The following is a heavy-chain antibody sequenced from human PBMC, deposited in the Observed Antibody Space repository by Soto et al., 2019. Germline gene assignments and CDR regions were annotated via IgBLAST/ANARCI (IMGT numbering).Heavy chain of an antibody. CDR1: GYTFTSYA. CDR2: INAGNGNT. V-gene: IGHV1-3*01. Sequence: QVQLVQSGAEVKKPGASVKVSCKASGYTFTSYAMHWVRQAPGQRLEWMGWINAGNGNTKYSQKFQGRVTITRDTSASTAYMELSSLRSEDTAVYYCARDLSSDGVVVPAAADYYYYYMDVWGKGTTVTVSS. CDR3: ARDLSSDGVVVPAAADYYYYYMDV. D-gene: IGHD2-2*01. J-gene: IGHJ6*03.